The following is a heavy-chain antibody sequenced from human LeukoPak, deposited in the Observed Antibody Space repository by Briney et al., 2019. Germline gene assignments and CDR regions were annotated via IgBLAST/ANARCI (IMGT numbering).Heavy chain of an antibody. J-gene: IGHJ3*02. V-gene: IGHV3-33*01. D-gene: IGHD2-2*01. CDR3: ARAEVPGAIKSGAFDI. CDR1: GFTFSTYG. Sequence: PGRSLRLSCAASGFTFSTYGMHWVRQAPGKGLAWVAVIWDDGTNKYYAASVKGRFTISRDNSRNTLYLQMNSLRAEDTAVYYCARAEVPGAIKSGAFDIWGQGTMVTVSS. CDR2: IWDDGTNK.